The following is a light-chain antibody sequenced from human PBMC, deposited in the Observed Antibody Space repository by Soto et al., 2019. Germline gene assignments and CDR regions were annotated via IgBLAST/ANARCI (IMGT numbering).Light chain of an antibody. Sequence: VLTQSKATLSFSPGERATLSCRASQSVSSNLAWYQQKPGQAPRLLIYGASTRATGIPARFSGSGSGTEFTFTISSLQSEDFAVYYCQQYNDWPPTFGQGTKVDIK. CDR2: GAS. CDR3: QQYNDWPPT. CDR1: QSVSSN. V-gene: IGKV3-15*01. J-gene: IGKJ1*01.